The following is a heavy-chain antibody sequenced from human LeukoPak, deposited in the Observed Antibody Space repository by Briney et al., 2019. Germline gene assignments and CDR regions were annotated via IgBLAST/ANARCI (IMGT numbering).Heavy chain of an antibody. J-gene: IGHJ4*02. Sequence: ASVKVSCKASGGTFSSYAISWVRQAPGQGLEWMGGIIPIFGTANYAQKFQGRVTITADESTSTAYMELSSLRSEDTAVYYCARGGSEYDILTGYSDYWGQGTLVTVSS. CDR3: ARGGSEYDILTGYSDY. D-gene: IGHD3-9*01. V-gene: IGHV1-69*01. CDR1: GGTFSSYA. CDR2: IIPIFGTA.